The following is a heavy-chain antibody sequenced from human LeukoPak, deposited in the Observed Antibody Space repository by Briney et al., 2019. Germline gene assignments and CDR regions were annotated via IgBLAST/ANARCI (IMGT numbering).Heavy chain of an antibody. V-gene: IGHV3-7*01. Sequence: PGGSLRLSCAASGFTFRRYGMTWVRQAPGKGLEWVANIKQDGSEKYYVDSVKGRFTISRDNAKNSLYLQMNSLRAEDTAVYYCASFDYGLFDYWGQGTLVTVSS. CDR2: IKQDGSEK. CDR1: GFTFRRYG. CDR3: ASFDYGLFDY. D-gene: IGHD4-17*01. J-gene: IGHJ4*02.